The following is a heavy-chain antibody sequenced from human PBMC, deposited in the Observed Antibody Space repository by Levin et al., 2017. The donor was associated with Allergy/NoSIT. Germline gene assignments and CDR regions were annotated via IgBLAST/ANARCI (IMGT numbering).Heavy chain of an antibody. J-gene: IGHJ6*02. CDR2: IYGDYT. CDR1: GFTVNDNY. CDR3: ARGPSRNYFYYGVDV. D-gene: IGHD3-10*01. Sequence: PAGSLRLSCAASGFTVNDNYVSWVRQAPGKGMEWLSVIYGDYTYYADSVKGRFTISRDSVNNTVFLQMNSLRVDDTAVYYCARGPSRNYFYYGVDVWGQGTTVIVSS. V-gene: IGHV3-53*01.